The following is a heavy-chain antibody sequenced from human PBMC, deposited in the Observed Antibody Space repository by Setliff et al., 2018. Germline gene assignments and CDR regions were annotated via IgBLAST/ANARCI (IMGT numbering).Heavy chain of an antibody. CDR1: GDSISNTGYY. V-gene: IGHV4-39*07. CDR3: ARGFDVCGGGACYTDGPYYFDY. CDR2: IYNSGTT. J-gene: IGHJ4*02. D-gene: IGHD2-21*02. Sequence: NPSETLSLTCIVAGDSISNTGYYWGWIRQPPGKGLEWIGRIYNSGTTNYDPSLKSRVTISVDTSKNQFSLKLSSVAAADTAVYYCARGFDVCGGGACYTDGPYYFDYWGLGTLVTV.